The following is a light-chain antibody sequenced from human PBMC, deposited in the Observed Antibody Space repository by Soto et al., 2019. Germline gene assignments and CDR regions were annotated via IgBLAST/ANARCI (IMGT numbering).Light chain of an antibody. Sequence: EIVLTQSPVTLSLSPGERATLSCRASQSVRKSYLAWYQQKPGQAPRLIIDGASSRASGIPVRFSGSGSGTDFTLTIRRLEPEDFAVYFCQQYGTTPPTFGQGTKVEI. V-gene: IGKV3-20*01. CDR2: GAS. J-gene: IGKJ1*01. CDR3: QQYGTTPPT. CDR1: QSVRKSY.